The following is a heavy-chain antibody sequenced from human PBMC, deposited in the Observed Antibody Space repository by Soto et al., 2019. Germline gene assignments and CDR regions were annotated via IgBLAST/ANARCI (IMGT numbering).Heavy chain of an antibody. Sequence: KSGGSLRLSCAGPGFTFGDSYMSWIRQAPGKGLEWLSYMSPGSRYPAYADSVKGRFTVSRDNAKRSLFLQMTSLTAEDMAIYYCVRGGGGGLFDPWGQGTMVTVSS. CDR3: VRGGGGGLFDP. CDR1: GFTFGDSY. V-gene: IGHV3-11*06. CDR2: MSPGSRYP. J-gene: IGHJ5*02. D-gene: IGHD2-15*01.